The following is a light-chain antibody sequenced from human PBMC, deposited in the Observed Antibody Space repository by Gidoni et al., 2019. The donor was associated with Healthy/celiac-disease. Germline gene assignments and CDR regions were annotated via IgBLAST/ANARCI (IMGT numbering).Light chain of an antibody. Sequence: EIVLTQSPGTLSLSPGERATLSCRASQSVRSCYLAWYQQKPGQAPRLRIYGASSRATGIPDRFSGSGSGTDFTLTISRLEPEDFAVYYCQQYGSSPPMYTFGQGTKLEIK. CDR2: GAS. CDR1: QSVRSCY. CDR3: QQYGSSPPMYT. V-gene: IGKV3-20*01. J-gene: IGKJ2*01.